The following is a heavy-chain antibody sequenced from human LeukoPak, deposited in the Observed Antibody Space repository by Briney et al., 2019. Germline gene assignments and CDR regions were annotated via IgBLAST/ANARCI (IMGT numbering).Heavy chain of an antibody. V-gene: IGHV3-53*01. J-gene: IGHJ4*02. CDR1: GFTVSSNY. D-gene: IGHD3-3*01. Sequence: PGGSLRLSCAASGFTVSSNYMSWVRQAPGKGLEWVSVIYSGGSTYYADSVKGRFTISRDNAKNSLYLQMNSLRAEDTAVYYCLGNYDFWSGYTVGYWGQGTLVTVSS. CDR3: LGNYDFWSGYTVGY. CDR2: IYSGGST.